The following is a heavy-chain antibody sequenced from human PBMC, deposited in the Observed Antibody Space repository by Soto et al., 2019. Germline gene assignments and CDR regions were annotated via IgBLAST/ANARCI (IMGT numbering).Heavy chain of an antibody. CDR1: GYTFTKYG. J-gene: IGHJ4*02. CDR2: ISGYNGDT. Sequence: QVQLVQSGAEVKKPGASVKVSCRASGYTFTKYGITWVRQAPGQGLEWMGWISGYNGDTNSAQKFQGRVTMTRDTSTSTAYMELRSLRSHDTAMYYCARGGGYNDYWGQGSLVTVSS. CDR3: ARGGGYNDY. V-gene: IGHV1-18*01. D-gene: IGHD5-12*01.